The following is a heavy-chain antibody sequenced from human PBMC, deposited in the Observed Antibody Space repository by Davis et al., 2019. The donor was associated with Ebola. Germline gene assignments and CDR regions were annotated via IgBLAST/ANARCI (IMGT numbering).Heavy chain of an antibody. CDR2: ISSSGGTI. J-gene: IGHJ5*02. CDR1: GFTFSDYY. Sequence: GESLKISCAASGFTFSDYYMSWIRQAPGKGLEWVSYISSSGGTINYADSVKGRFTISRDNAKNSLYLQMNSLRAEDTAVYYCAKLHPPFWSGYYTWGQGTLVTVSS. CDR3: AKLHPPFWSGYYT. V-gene: IGHV3-11*01. D-gene: IGHD3-3*01.